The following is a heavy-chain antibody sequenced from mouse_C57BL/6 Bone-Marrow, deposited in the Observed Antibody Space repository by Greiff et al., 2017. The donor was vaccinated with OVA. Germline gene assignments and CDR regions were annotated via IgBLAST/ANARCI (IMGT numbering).Heavy chain of an antibody. CDR3: ASYGNYVGFDY. Sequence: EVQLQQSGPELVKPGASVKISCKASGYSFTGYYMNWVKQSPEKSLEWIGEINPSTGGTTYNQKFKAKATLNVDKSSSTAYMQLKSLTSEDSAVYYCASYGNYVGFDYWGQGTTLTVSS. CDR1: GYSFTGYY. V-gene: IGHV1-42*01. CDR2: INPSTGGT. D-gene: IGHD2-1*01. J-gene: IGHJ2*01.